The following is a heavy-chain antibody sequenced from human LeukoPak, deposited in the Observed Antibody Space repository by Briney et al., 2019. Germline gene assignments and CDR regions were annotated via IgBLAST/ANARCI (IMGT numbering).Heavy chain of an antibody. Sequence: ASVKVSCKASGYTFTSYDINWVRQATGQGLEWMGWMNPNSGNTGYAQKFQGRVTMTRNTSISTAYMELSSLRSEDTAVYYCARDFNYYGSGSYYNQLLPPYYYYGMDVWGQGTTVTVSS. CDR2: MNPNSGNT. J-gene: IGHJ6*02. CDR1: GYTFTSYD. V-gene: IGHV1-8*01. CDR3: ARDFNYYGSGSYYNQLLPPYYYYGMDV. D-gene: IGHD3-10*01.